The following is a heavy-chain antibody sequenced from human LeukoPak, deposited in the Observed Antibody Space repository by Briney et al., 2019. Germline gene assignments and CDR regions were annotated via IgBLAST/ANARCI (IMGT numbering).Heavy chain of an antibody. CDR3: AKEGGNSYWDYYFDY. D-gene: IGHD4-23*01. Sequence: PGGSLRLSCAASGFTFSSYWMSWVRQAPGKGLEWVANIKQDGSEKYYVDSVKGRFTISRDNSKNTLYLQMNSLRAEDTAVYYCAKEGGNSYWDYYFDYWGQGTLVTVSS. CDR1: GFTFSSYW. V-gene: IGHV3-7*03. J-gene: IGHJ4*02. CDR2: IKQDGSEK.